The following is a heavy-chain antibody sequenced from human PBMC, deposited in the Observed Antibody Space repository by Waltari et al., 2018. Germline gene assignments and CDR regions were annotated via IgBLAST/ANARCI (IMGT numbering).Heavy chain of an antibody. CDR3: ARAGLGSPVEWLRLFDQ. Sequence: EVHLVESGGGLIQPGGSLRLSCAASGFTVSYNYMSWVRQAPGKGLGGVAVIVAGSTTYYASSVKGRFTIARDNPKSTLYLEMNSRRAEDTAVYYCARAGLGSPVEWLRLFDQWGQGTLVTVSS. J-gene: IGHJ4*02. V-gene: IGHV3-53*01. CDR1: GFTVSYNY. CDR2: IVAGSTT. D-gene: IGHD5-12*01.